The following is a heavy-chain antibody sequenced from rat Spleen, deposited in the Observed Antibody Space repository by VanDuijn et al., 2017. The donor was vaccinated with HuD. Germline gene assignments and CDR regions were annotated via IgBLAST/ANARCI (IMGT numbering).Heavy chain of an antibody. Sequence: QVQLKESGPGLVQPSQTLSLTCTVSGFSLTTNSVHWVRQPPGKGLERMGGIWGDGSTDNNLALKSRLIISRDTSKSQVFLKMNSLQTDETSIYFCNRSGYYYSSYVPFFDYWGQGVMVTVSS. CDR3: NRSGYYYSSYVPFFDY. CDR1: GFSLTTNS. CDR2: IWGDGST. J-gene: IGHJ2*01. V-gene: IGHV2-1*01. D-gene: IGHD1-2*01.